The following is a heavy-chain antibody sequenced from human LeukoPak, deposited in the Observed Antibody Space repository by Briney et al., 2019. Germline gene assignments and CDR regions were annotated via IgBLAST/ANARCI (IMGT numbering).Heavy chain of an antibody. D-gene: IGHD6-13*01. CDR1: GGSVSSGSYY. Sequence: SDTLSLTCTVSGGSVSSGSYYWSWIRRPPGKGVDGLGYIYYSGSTNYNPSLKSRVTISVDTSKNQFSLKLSSVTAADTALYYCARVRIPEAGGFDPWGQGTLVTVSS. CDR2: IYYSGST. V-gene: IGHV4-61*01. J-gene: IGHJ5*02. CDR3: ARVRIPEAGGFDP.